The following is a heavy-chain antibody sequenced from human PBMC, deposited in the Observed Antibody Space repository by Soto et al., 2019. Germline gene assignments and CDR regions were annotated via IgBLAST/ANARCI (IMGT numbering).Heavy chain of an antibody. V-gene: IGHV3-30-3*01. CDR2: ISYDGTNK. D-gene: IGHD2-8*02. CDR3: ASDPKGSGGQRERFNSFDP. CDR1: GVSFSSSR. J-gene: IGHJ5*01. Sequence: XGALIVSCSASGVSFSSSRMHWVRQAPGRGPDWVAPISYDGTNKFYADSVKGRFTISRENAKSTLYLQVDSLRAEDAAVYYCASDPKGSGGQRERFNSFDPRGQGTLGTGSS.